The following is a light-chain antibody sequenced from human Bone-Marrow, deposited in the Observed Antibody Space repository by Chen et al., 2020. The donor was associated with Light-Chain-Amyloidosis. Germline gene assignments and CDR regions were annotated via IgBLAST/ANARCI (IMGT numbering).Light chain of an antibody. Sequence: SYELIQPPSVLVSPGQTARITCSGDDLPTKYAYWYQQKPGQAPVLVIHRDTERPSGISERFPGSSSGTTATLTISGVQAEDEADYHCQSADSSGTYEVIFGGGTKLTVL. V-gene: IGLV3-25*03. CDR1: DLPTKY. CDR2: RDT. CDR3: QSADSSGTYEVI. J-gene: IGLJ2*01.